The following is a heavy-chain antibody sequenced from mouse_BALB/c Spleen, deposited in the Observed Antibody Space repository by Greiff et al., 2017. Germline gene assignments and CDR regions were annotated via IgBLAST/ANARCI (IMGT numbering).Heavy chain of an antibody. CDR1: GFNIKDYY. D-gene: IGHD2-2*01. Sequence: VQLQQSGAELVRPGASVKLSCTASGFNIKDYYMHWVKQRPEQGLEWIGWIDPENGDTEYAPKFQGKATMTADTSSNTAYLQLSSLTSEDTAVYSGNDYGYEEDYYDAIDYWGQGTSVTVSS. CDR3: NDYGYEEDYYDAIDY. CDR2: IDPENGDT. V-gene: IGHV14-4*02. J-gene: IGHJ4*01.